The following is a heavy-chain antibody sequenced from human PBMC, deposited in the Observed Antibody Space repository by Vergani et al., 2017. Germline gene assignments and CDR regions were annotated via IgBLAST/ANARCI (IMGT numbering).Heavy chain of an antibody. D-gene: IGHD5-12*01. V-gene: IGHV3-23*01. CDR2: ISVSGSST. CDR3: AKANPRNSGYDYLYNYHAMDV. Sequence: EVQLLESGGDLVQPGGSLRLSCAASGFTFNHYAMNWVRQAPGKGLEWVAGISVSGSSTYYAGPVKGRFTISRDSSKNTLYLQMNSLSAGDTAVYYCAKANPRNSGYDYLYNYHAMDVWGKGTTVTVSS. J-gene: IGHJ6*04. CDR1: GFTFNHYA.